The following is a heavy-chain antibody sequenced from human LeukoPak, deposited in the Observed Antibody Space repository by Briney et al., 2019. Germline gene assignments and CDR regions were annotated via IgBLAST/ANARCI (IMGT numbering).Heavy chain of an antibody. CDR2: ISAYNGNT. D-gene: IGHD3-3*01. J-gene: IGHJ4*02. CDR3: ARMCAITIFGVVKYYFDY. V-gene: IGHV1-18*01. CDR1: GYTFTSYG. Sequence: ASVKVSCKASGYTFTSYGISWVRQAPGQGLEWMGWISAYNGNTNYAQKLQGRVTMTTDTPTSTAYMELRSLRSDDTAVYYCARMCAITIFGVVKYYFDYWGQGTLVTVSS.